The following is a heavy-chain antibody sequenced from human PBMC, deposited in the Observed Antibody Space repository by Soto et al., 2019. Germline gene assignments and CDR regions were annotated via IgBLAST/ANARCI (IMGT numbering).Heavy chain of an antibody. D-gene: IGHD3-3*01. J-gene: IGHJ3*02. Sequence: LRLSCAASGFTFSSYDMHWVRQATGKGLEWVSAIGTAGDTYYPGSVKGRFTISRENAKNSLYLQMNSLRAGDTAVYYCARGNDFWSGYAKDAFDIWGQGTMVTVSS. CDR2: IGTAGDT. CDR3: ARGNDFWSGYAKDAFDI. V-gene: IGHV3-13*01. CDR1: GFTFSSYD.